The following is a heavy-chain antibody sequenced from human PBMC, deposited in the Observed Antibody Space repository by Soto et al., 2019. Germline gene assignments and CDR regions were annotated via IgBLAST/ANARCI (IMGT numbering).Heavy chain of an antibody. D-gene: IGHD3-22*01. CDR2: IIPIFDTA. Sequence: SVKVSCKASGGTFSSYAISWVRQAPGQGLEWMGGIIPIFDTANYAQKFQGRVTITADEFTSTAYLELSGLRSEDTAVYYCARDGTLYDSSGYYYLYWGQGTLVTVSS. CDR3: ARDGTLYDSSGYYYLY. J-gene: IGHJ4*02. V-gene: IGHV1-69*13. CDR1: GGTFSSYA.